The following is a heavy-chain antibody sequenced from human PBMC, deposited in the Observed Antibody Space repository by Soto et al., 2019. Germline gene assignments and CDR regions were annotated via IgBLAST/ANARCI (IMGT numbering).Heavy chain of an antibody. CDR3: ARAPDFWSGYYDYFDY. V-gene: IGHV3-21*01. Sequence: LRLSCAASGFTFSSYSMNWVRQAPGKGLEWVSSISSSSSYIYYADSVKGRFTISRDNAKNSLYLQMNSLRAEDTAVYYCARAPDFWSGYYDYFDYWGQGTLVTVSS. CDR2: ISSSSSYI. J-gene: IGHJ4*02. CDR1: GFTFSSYS. D-gene: IGHD3-3*01.